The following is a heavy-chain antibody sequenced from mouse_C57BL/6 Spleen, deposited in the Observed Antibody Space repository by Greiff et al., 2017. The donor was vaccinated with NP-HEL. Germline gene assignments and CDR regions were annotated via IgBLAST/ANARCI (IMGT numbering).Heavy chain of an antibody. D-gene: IGHD2-4*01. Sequence: EVPLQQSGPELVKPGASVKISCKASGYTFTDYYMNWVKQSHGKSLEWIGDINPNNGGTSYNQKFKGKATLTVDKSSSTAYMELRSLTSADSADYYCARGYYSDYSYFDYWGQGTTLTVSS. J-gene: IGHJ2*01. CDR1: GYTFTDYY. CDR2: INPNNGGT. V-gene: IGHV1-26*01. CDR3: ARGYYSDYSYFDY.